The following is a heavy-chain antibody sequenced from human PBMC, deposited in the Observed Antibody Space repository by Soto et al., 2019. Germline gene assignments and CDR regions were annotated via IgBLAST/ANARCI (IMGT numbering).Heavy chain of an antibody. CDR1: GYTFGSYG. Sequence: QVQLVQSGAEVKKPGAAVKVSCKASGYTFGSYGINWVRQAPGQGLEWMGWISEYDGDTKYEQKFQGRVTMTTDTSTDTAYMDLRSLRSDDTAVYYCARGTSSSSLFGSLDIWGQGTMVTVSS. D-gene: IGHD6-6*01. V-gene: IGHV1-18*01. CDR2: ISEYDGDT. J-gene: IGHJ3*02. CDR3: ARGTSSSSLFGSLDI.